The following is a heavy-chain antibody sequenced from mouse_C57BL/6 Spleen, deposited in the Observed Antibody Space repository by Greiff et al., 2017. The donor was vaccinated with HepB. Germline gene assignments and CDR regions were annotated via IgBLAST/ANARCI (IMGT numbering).Heavy chain of an antibody. D-gene: IGHD2-1*01. J-gene: IGHJ2*01. CDR1: GFTFSSYG. Sequence: EVQLVESGGDLVKPGGSLKLSCAASGFTFSSYGMSWVRQTPDKRLEWVATISSGGSYTYYPDSVKGRFTISRDNAKNTLYLQMSSPKSEDTAMYYCARHLDGTPRDYFDYWGQGTTLTVSS. CDR3: ARHLDGTPRDYFDY. V-gene: IGHV5-6*01. CDR2: ISSGGSYT.